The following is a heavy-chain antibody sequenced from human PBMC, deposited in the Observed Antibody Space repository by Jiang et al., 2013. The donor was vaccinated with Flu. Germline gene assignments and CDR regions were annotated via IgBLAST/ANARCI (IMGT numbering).Heavy chain of an antibody. CDR1: GFTFSSYW. J-gene: IGHJ4*02. Sequence: ASGFTFSSYWMHWVRQAPGKGLVWVSRINTDGSSTTYADSVKGRFTISRDNAKNTLYLQMNSLRAEDTAVYYCARSPRRYGDYFAYWGQGTLVTVSS. V-gene: IGHV3-74*01. D-gene: IGHD4-17*01. CDR3: ARSPRRYGDYFAY. CDR2: INTDGSST.